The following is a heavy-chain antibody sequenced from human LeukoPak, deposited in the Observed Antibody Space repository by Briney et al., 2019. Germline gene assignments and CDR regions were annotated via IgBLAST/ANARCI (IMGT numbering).Heavy chain of an antibody. CDR2: IYYSGST. CDR3: ARRRSGWSSVDY. V-gene: IGHV4-39*01. D-gene: IGHD6-19*01. Sequence: SETLSLTCTVSGGSISSSSYYWGWIRQPPGKGLEWIGSIYYSGSTYYNPSLKSRVTISVDTSKNQFSLKLSSVTAADTAVYYCARRRSGWSSVDYWGQGTLVTVSS. J-gene: IGHJ4*02. CDR1: GGSISSSSYY.